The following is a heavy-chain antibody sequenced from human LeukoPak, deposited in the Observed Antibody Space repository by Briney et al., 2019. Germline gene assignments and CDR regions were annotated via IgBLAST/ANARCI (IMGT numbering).Heavy chain of an antibody. CDR2: IIPIFGTA. CDR3: ASSYGSNYYYYMDV. Sequence: GASVKVSCKASGGTFSSYAISWVRQAPGQGLEWMGGIIPIFGTANYAQKFQGRVTITTDESTSTAYMELSSLRSEDTAVYYCASSYGSNYYYYMDVWGKGTTVTVSS. CDR1: GGTFSSYA. D-gene: IGHD5-18*01. J-gene: IGHJ6*03. V-gene: IGHV1-69*05.